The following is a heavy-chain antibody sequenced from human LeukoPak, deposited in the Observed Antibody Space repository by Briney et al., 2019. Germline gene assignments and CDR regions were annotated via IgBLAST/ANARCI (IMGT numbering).Heavy chain of an antibody. V-gene: IGHV3-48*01. CDR3: ARTYDFGRGPPGDAFDN. CDR2: IDARSGIT. D-gene: IGHD3-3*01. J-gene: IGHJ3*02. CDR1: GLTFTIFG. Sequence: GGSLRLSCAASGLTFTIFGLNWVRQAPGKGPEWVSYIDARSGITYYADSVQGRFTISRDNAKESVFLQMNSLRADDTAEYYCARTYDFGRGPPGDAFDNWGPGTLVIVSS.